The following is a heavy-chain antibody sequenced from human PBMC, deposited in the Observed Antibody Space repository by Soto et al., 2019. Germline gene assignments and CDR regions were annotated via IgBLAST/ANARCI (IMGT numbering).Heavy chain of an antibody. J-gene: IGHJ6*02. V-gene: IGHV4-61*01. CDR3: ARVGSSCHSGGCYYYYGLGV. CDR1: GDSVGNGPYY. Sequence: QVRLQESGPGLVKPSETLSLSCLVSGDSVGNGPYYWSWIRQSPGEGLEWIAYIYYSGSTNVNPSLESRVNISIDMSKNQFFLEARSVTAADAAVHFCARVGSSCHSGGCYYYYGLGVWGQGTTVAISS. CDR2: IYYSGST. D-gene: IGHD6-19*01.